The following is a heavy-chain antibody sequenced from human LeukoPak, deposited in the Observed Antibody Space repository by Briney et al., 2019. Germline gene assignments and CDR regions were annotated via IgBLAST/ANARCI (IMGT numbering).Heavy chain of an antibody. CDR1: GGTFSSYA. D-gene: IGHD6-19*01. J-gene: IGHJ4*02. Sequence: GASVKVSCKASGGTFSSYAISWVRQAPGQGLEWVGGIIPIFGTANYAQKFQGRVTITADKSTSTAYMELSSLRSEDTAVYYCARGAVAGPSDYWGQGTLVTVSS. CDR3: ARGAVAGPSDY. V-gene: IGHV1-69*06. CDR2: IIPIFGTA.